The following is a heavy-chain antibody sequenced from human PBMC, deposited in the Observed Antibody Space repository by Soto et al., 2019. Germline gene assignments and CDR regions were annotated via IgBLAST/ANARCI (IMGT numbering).Heavy chain of an antibody. D-gene: IGHD3-3*02. J-gene: IGHJ3*01. CDR3: AHKGSLTISHAFDF. V-gene: IGHV2-5*01. CDR2: IYWNDEK. Sequence: QITLKESGPTLVKPTQTLTLTCAVSGFSLTASGVAVGWMRQPPGKALEWLAFIYWNDEKRYNASMKTRITVTRDTSTSQVVLTMTNMDPDDTATYYCAHKGSLTISHAFDFWAGGQWTSSLQ. CDR1: GFSLTASGVA.